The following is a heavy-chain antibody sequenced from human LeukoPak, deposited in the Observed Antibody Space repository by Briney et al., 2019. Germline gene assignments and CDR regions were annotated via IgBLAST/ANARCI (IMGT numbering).Heavy chain of an antibody. V-gene: IGHV3-48*04. Sequence: GGSLRLSCAASGFTFSSYAMHWVRQAPGKGLEWVSYISSSSSTIYYADSVKGRFTISRDNAKNSLYLQMNSLRAEDTAVYYCARDPCSSTSCYTGAFDFWGQGTMVTVSS. CDR2: ISSSSSTI. J-gene: IGHJ3*01. D-gene: IGHD2-2*02. CDR3: ARDPCSSTSCYTGAFDF. CDR1: GFTFSSYA.